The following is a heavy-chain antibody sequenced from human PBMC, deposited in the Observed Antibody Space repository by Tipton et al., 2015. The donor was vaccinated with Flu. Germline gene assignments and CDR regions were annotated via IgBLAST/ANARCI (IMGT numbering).Heavy chain of an antibody. CDR3: ARTAVVGVGAPPFAFDV. J-gene: IGHJ3*01. CDR2: IPGSGDST. V-gene: IGHV3-23*01. D-gene: IGHD2-15*01. Sequence: SLRLSCAASGFPFSTYAMTWVRQAPGRGLEWISTIPGSGDSTYYADSVKGRFTISRDNSKNMVFLQMNNLRAEDTAVYYCARTAVVGVGAPPFAFDVWGRGTMVTVSS. CDR1: GFPFSTYA.